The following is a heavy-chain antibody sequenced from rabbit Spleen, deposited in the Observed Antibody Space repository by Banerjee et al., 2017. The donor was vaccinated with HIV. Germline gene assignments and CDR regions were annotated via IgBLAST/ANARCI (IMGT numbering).Heavy chain of an antibody. CDR3: ARDLVGVIGWNFYL. Sequence: QEQLVESGGGLVQPGGSLKLSCTASGFSFSNKAVMCWVRQAPGKGLEWIACINAITGKAVYATWAKGRFTISRTSSTTVTLRMTSLTAADRATYFCARDLVGVIGWNFYLWGPGTLVTVS. CDR2: INAITGKA. D-gene: IGHD1-1*01. CDR1: GFSFSNKAV. V-gene: IGHV1S45*01. J-gene: IGHJ4*01.